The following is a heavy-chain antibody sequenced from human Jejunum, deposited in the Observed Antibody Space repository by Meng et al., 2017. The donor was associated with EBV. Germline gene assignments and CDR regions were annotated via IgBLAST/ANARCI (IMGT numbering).Heavy chain of an antibody. CDR2: ICFSDYT. V-gene: IGHV4-39*01. Sequence: LQLQGSGPGLVKPSETLSRTCTVLGGSISSSIYCWGWIRQPPGKGLEWIGSICFSDYTYHNPSLKSRVAISADTSKNQFSLSLTSVTAADTAVYYCAMGPDYAKSGYWGQGTLVTVSS. D-gene: IGHD4-17*01. CDR3: AMGPDYAKSGY. CDR1: GGSISSSIYC. J-gene: IGHJ4*02.